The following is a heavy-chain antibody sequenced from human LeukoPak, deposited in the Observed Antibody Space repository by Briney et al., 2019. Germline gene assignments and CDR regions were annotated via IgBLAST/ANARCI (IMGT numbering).Heavy chain of an antibody. CDR3: AKELNCSSTSCYLPTTDAFDI. J-gene: IGHJ3*02. D-gene: IGHD2-2*01. Sequence: PGGSLRLSCAASGFTFSSYGMHWVRQAPGKGLEWVAVIWYDGSNKYYADSVKGRFTISRDNSKNTLYLQMNSLRAEDTAVYYCAKELNCSSTSCYLPTTDAFDIWGQGTMVTVSS. V-gene: IGHV3-33*06. CDR1: GFTFSSYG. CDR2: IWYDGSNK.